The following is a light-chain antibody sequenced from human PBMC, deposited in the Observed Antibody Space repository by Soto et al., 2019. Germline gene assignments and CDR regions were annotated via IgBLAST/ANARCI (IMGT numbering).Light chain of an antibody. CDR1: SSDIGTYNS. J-gene: IGLJ1*01. V-gene: IGLV2-8*01. Sequence: QSALTQPPSASGSPGQSVTISCTGTSSDIGTYNSVSWYQQHPGKAPKLVIYEVSHRPAGVPDRFSGPKSGNTASLTVSWLQAEDEADYYFSSYAGSNNCVFGTGTKVTVL. CDR3: SSYAGSNNCV. CDR2: EVS.